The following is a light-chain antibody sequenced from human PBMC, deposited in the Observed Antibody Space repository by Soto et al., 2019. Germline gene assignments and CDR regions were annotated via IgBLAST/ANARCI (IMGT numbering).Light chain of an antibody. CDR1: SSNIGSNT. Sequence: QSVLTHPPSASGTPGQRVTISCSGSSSNIGSNTVNWYQQLPGTAPKLLIYSNNQRPSGVPDRFSGSKSGTSASLAISGLRSEDEADYYCAAWDDSLNGPVFGTGTKVTVL. V-gene: IGLV1-44*01. J-gene: IGLJ1*01. CDR2: SNN. CDR3: AAWDDSLNGPV.